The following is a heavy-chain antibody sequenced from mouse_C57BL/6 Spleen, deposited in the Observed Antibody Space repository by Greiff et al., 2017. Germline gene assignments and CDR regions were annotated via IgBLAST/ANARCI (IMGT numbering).Heavy chain of an antibody. D-gene: IGHD2-2*01. V-gene: IGHV3-6*01. CDR2: ISYDGSN. CDR3: ARGGYVGYFDG. J-gene: IGHJ1*03. CDR1: GYSITSGYY. Sequence: EVQRVESGPGLVKPSQSLSLTCSVTGYSITSGYYWNWIRQFPGNKLEWMGYISYDGSNNYNPTLKNRISITRDTSKNQFFLKLNSVTTEDTATYYCARGGYVGYFDGWGTGTTVTVSS.